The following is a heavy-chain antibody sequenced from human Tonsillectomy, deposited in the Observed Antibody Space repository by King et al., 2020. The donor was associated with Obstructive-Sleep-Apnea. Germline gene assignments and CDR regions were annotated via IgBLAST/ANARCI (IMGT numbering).Heavy chain of an antibody. CDR2: INYSGST. J-gene: IGHJ4*02. Sequence: QLQESGPGLVKPSETLSLTCTVSGGSISSSSYYWGWIRQPPGKGLEWIGSINYSGSTYYNPSLKSRVTISVDTSKNQFSLKLSSVTAADTAMYYCASEGGPRGSSSYYGDYWGQGTLVTVSS. CDR3: ASEGGPRGSSSYYGDY. V-gene: IGHV4-39*07. D-gene: IGHD3-22*01. CDR1: GGSISSSSYY.